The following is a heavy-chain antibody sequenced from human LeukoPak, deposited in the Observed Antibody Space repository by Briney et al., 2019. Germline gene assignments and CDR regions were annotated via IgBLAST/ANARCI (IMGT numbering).Heavy chain of an antibody. V-gene: IGHV3-7*01. J-gene: IGHJ4*02. CDR1: GFTFSNAW. Sequence: GGSLRLSCVASGFTFSNAWMNWVRQAPGKGLEWVANIKQDGSEKYYVDSVKGRFTISRDNAKNSLYLQMNSVRVEDTAVYYCARDGPDSFDYWGLGTLVTVSS. CDR3: ARDGPDSFDY. CDR2: IKQDGSEK.